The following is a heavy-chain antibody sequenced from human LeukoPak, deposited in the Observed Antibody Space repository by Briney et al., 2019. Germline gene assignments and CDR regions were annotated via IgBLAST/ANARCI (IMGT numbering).Heavy chain of an antibody. CDR3: ASKYYYDSSGYI. CDR1: GYRFTNYW. V-gene: IGHV5-51*01. D-gene: IGHD3-22*01. J-gene: IGHJ3*02. Sequence: GESLKISCKGSGYRFTNYWISWVRQMPGKGLEWMGIIYPGDSDTRYSPSFQGQVTISADKSISTAYLQWSSLKASDTAMYYCASKYYYDSSGYIWGQGTMVTVSS. CDR2: IYPGDSDT.